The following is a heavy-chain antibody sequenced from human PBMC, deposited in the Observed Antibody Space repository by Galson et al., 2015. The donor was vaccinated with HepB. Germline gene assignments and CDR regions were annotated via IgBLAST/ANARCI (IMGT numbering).Heavy chain of an antibody. CDR2: ISGSGGTT. Sequence: SLRLSCAASGFTFSGYAMTWVRQAPGKGLEWVSSISGSGGTTYYADSVKGRFTISRDNSKNSLYLQMNSLRAEDTALFYCVKSLGANCYTGIDYWGQGILVTVSS. CDR1: GFTFSGYA. J-gene: IGHJ4*02. V-gene: IGHV3-23*01. D-gene: IGHD2-2*02. CDR3: VKSLGANCYTGIDY.